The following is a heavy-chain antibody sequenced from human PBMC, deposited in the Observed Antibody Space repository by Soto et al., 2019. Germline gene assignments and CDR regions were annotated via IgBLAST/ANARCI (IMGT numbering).Heavy chain of an antibody. CDR3: AREGILGLFDAYDL. D-gene: IGHD3-3*01. J-gene: IGHJ3*01. CDR2: ISTHNGNT. V-gene: IGHV1-18*04. Sequence: ASVKASCKASVFTSSGISWVRQAPGQRLEWMGWISTHNGNTIYAQKFQGRVIMTMDTSTTTVYMELRSLRPDDTAVYLCAREGILGLFDAYDLWGKATMVTV. CDR1: VFTSSG.